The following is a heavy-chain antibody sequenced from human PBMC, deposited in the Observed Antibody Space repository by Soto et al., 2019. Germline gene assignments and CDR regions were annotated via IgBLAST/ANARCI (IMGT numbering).Heavy chain of an antibody. D-gene: IGHD2-15*01. CDR3: ARPAGVKAANSAFDI. CDR1: GGSISSSSYY. V-gene: IGHV4-39*01. Sequence: SETLSLTCTVSGGSISSSSYYWGWIRQPPGKGLEWIGSIYYSGSTYYNPSLKSRVTISVDTSKNQFSLKLSSVTAADTAVYYCARPAGVKAANSAFDIWGQGTMVTVSS. CDR2: IYYSGST. J-gene: IGHJ3*02.